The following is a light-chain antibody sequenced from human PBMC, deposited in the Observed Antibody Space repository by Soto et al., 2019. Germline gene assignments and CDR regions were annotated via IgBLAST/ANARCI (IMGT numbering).Light chain of an antibody. CDR1: QGIRNY. CDR3: QKYNSAPLT. Sequence: DIQMTQSPSSLSASVGDRVTITCRASQGIRNYLAWYQQRPGKVPKVLISAASTLHPGVPSRFSGSGSGTEFTLTISSLQPVDVATYYCQKYNSAPLTFGGGTKVEIK. V-gene: IGKV1-27*01. CDR2: AAS. J-gene: IGKJ4*01.